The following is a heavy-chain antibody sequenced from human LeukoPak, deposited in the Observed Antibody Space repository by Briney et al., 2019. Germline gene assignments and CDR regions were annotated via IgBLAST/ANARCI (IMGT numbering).Heavy chain of an antibody. J-gene: IGHJ6*02. V-gene: IGHV1-69*13. CDR2: IIPIFGTA. CDR3: ASRNRLLEWLSPYYYYGMDV. D-gene: IGHD3-3*01. Sequence: ASVKVSCKASGGTFSSYAISWVRQAPGQGLEWMGGIIPIFGTANYAQKFQGRVTIAADESTSTAYMELSSLRSEDTAVYYCASRNRLLEWLSPYYYYGMDVWGQGTTVTVSS. CDR1: GGTFSSYA.